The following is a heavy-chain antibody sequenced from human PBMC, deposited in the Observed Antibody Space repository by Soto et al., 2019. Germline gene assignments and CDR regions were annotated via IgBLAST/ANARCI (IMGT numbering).Heavy chain of an antibody. D-gene: IGHD2-2*01. J-gene: IGHJ6*02. CDR2: IYYSGST. CDR3: AIQRTSHSYYHYYGMDV. Sequence: SETLSLTCTVSGGSISSSSYYWGWIRQPPGKGLEWIGSIYYSGSTYYNPSLKSRVTISVDTSKNQFSLKLSSVTAADTAVYYCAIQRTSHSYYHYYGMDVWGQGTTVTVAS. CDR1: GGSISSSSYY. V-gene: IGHV4-39*01.